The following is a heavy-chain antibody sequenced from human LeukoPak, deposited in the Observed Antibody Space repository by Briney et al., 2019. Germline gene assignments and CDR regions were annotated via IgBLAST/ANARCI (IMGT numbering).Heavy chain of an antibody. Sequence: GGSLRLSCAASGFTFSSYSMNWVRQAPGKGLEWVSSITSSSSYIYYADSVKGRFTISRDNSKNTLYLQMNSLRAEDTAVYYCAKGFRIQMDNWGQGTLVTVSS. CDR2: ITSSSSYI. D-gene: IGHD1-1*01. V-gene: IGHV3-21*04. CDR3: AKGFRIQMDN. J-gene: IGHJ4*02. CDR1: GFTFSSYS.